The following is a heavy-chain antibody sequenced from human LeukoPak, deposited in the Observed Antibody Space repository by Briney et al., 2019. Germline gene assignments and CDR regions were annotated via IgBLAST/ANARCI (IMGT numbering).Heavy chain of an antibody. CDR3: ARRNMRYFDWSGGGRFDP. Sequence: SETLSLTCAVYGGSFSGYYWSWIRQPPGKGLEWIGEINHSGSTNYNPSLKSRVTISVDTSKNQFSLKLSSVTAADTAVYYCARRNMRYFDWSGGGRFDPWGQGTLVTVSS. V-gene: IGHV4-34*01. CDR1: GGSFSGYY. J-gene: IGHJ5*02. CDR2: INHSGST. D-gene: IGHD3-9*01.